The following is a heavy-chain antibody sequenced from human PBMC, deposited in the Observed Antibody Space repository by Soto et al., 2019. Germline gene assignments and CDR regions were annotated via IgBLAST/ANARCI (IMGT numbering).Heavy chain of an antibody. V-gene: IGHV4-31*03. J-gene: IGHJ5*02. CDR2: IYYSGST. D-gene: IGHD6-13*01. CDR3: ARAAHYSNPFRWFDP. CDR1: GGSISSVGYY. Sequence: PSETLSLTCTVSGGSISSVGYYWSWIRQHPGKGLEWIGYIYYSGSTYYNPSLKSRVTISVDTSKNQFSLKLSSVTAADTAVYYCARAAHYSNPFRWFDPWGQGTLVTVSS.